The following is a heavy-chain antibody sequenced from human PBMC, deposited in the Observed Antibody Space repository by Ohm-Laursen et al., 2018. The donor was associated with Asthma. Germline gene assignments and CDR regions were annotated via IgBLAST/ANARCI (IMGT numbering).Heavy chain of an antibody. V-gene: IGHV3-30*04. J-gene: IGHJ4*02. CDR2: ISYDGSNK. D-gene: IGHD6-13*01. CDR3: ARGPPGIAAAGTGYFDY. CDR1: GFTFRSYA. Sequence: SLRLSCTASGFTFRSYAMHWVRQAPGKGLEWVAVISYDGSNKYYADSVKGRFTISRDNSKNTLYLQMNSLRAEDTAVYYCARGPPGIAAAGTGYFDYWGQGTLVTVSS.